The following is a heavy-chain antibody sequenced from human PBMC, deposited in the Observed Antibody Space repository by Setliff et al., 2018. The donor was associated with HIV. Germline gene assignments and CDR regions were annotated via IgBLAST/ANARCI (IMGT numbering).Heavy chain of an antibody. CDR1: SGSISVYY. V-gene: IGHV4-4*07. CDR3: ARELFGGSGFIDY. J-gene: IGHJ4*02. Sequence: PSETLSLTCSVPSGSISVYYWSWIRQPAGKGLEWIGHIYTSGSTNYNPSLKSRVTISLDTSKNQFSLNLTSVTAADTAVYFCARELFGGSGFIDYWGQGTLVTVSS. CDR2: IYTSGST. D-gene: IGHD3-16*01.